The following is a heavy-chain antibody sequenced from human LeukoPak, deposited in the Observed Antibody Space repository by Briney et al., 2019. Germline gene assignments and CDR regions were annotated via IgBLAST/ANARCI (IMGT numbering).Heavy chain of an antibody. D-gene: IGHD3-22*01. CDR3: AKDPAYYYDSSGYYYPTDY. CDR1: GFTFSSYA. Sequence: GGSLRLSCVASGFTFSSYAMHWVRQAPGKGLEWVAIISYDGSNKYYADSVKGRFTISRDNSKNTLYLQMNSLRAEDTAVYYCAKDPAYYYDSSGYYYPTDYWGQGTLVTVSS. V-gene: IGHV3-30-3*01. CDR2: ISYDGSNK. J-gene: IGHJ4*02.